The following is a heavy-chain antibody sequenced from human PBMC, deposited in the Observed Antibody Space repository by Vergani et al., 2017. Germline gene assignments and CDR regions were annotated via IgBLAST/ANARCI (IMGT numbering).Heavy chain of an antibody. CDR2: ISYDGSNK. CDR3: AKNRGRGSYSYXFDY. J-gene: IGHJ4*02. D-gene: IGHD1-26*01. Sequence: QVQLVESGGGVVQPGRSLRLSCAASGFTFSSYGMHWVRQAPGKGLEWVAVISYDGSNKYYADSVKGRFTISRDNSKNTLYLQMNSLRAEDTAVYYCAKNRGRGSYSYXFDYWGQGTLVTVSS. CDR1: GFTFSSYG. V-gene: IGHV3-30*18.